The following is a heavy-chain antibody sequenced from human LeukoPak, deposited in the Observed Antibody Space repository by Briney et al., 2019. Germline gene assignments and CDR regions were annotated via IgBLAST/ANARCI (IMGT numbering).Heavy chain of an antibody. J-gene: IGHJ3*02. CDR3: ARDNGLDAFDI. D-gene: IGHD2-8*01. CDR1: GGTFSSYA. V-gene: IGHV1-69*04. Sequence: GASVKVSCKASGGTFSSYAISWVRQAPGQGLEWMGRIIPILGIANYAQKFQGRVTITADKSTSTAYMELRSLRSDDTAVYYCARDNGLDAFDIWGQGTMVTVSS. CDR2: IIPILGIA.